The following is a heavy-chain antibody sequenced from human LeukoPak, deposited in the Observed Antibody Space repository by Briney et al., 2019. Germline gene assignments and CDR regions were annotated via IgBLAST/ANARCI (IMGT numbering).Heavy chain of an antibody. CDR2: INPSGGST. D-gene: IGHD6-19*01. Sequence: ASVKVSCKASGYTFTSYYMYWVRQAPGQGLEWMGIINPSGGSTSYAQKFQGRVTMTRDTSTSTVYMELSSLGSEDTAVYYCAREGSSGWDYWGRETLVTVSS. J-gene: IGHJ4*02. CDR1: GYTFTSYY. CDR3: AREGSSGWDY. V-gene: IGHV1-46*01.